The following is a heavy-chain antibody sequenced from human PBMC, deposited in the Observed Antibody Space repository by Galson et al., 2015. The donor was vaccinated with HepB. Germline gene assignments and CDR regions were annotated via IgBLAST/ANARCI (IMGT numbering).Heavy chain of an antibody. D-gene: IGHD3-16*01. J-gene: IGHJ5*02. CDR2: IIPILNIA. V-gene: IGHV1-69*04. CDR3: ARAFTSPTDIQNWFAP. CDR1: GGTFTNYA. Sequence: SVKVSCKASGGTFTNYAINWVRQAPGQGLEWMGRIIPILNIANYAQKFQGRVTITADKSTNTVYLDLNSLRSEDTAVYYCARAFTSPTDIQNWFAPWGQGTLVTVSS.